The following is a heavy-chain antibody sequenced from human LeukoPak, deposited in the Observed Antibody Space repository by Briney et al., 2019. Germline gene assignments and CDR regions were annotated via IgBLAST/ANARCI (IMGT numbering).Heavy chain of an antibody. D-gene: IGHD5-12*01. Sequence: GGSLRLSCAASGFTFSSYAMSWVRQAPGKGLEWVSAISGSGGSTYYAGSVKGRFTISRDNSKNTLYLQMNSLRAEDTAVYYCAPYRGVATFYDYWGQGTLVTVSS. CDR2: ISGSGGST. CDR3: APYRGVATFYDY. J-gene: IGHJ4*02. V-gene: IGHV3-23*01. CDR1: GFTFSSYA.